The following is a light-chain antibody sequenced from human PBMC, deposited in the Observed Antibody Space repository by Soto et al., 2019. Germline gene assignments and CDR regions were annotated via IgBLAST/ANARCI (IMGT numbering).Light chain of an antibody. CDR2: EVT. CDR3: SSYTNINTRACV. J-gene: IGLJ1*01. CDR1: SGDIGSYNR. V-gene: IGLV2-14*01. Sequence: QSALTQPASVSGSPGQPITISCTGTSGDIGSYNRVSWYQQHPGKAPKLIIYEVTDRPSGVSNRFSGSKSGNTASLTISGLQAEDEAEYYCSSYTNINTRACVFGTGTKVNV.